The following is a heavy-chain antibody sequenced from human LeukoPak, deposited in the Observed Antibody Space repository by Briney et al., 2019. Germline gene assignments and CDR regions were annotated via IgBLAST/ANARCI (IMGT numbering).Heavy chain of an antibody. J-gene: IGHJ3*02. CDR2: VFYIGTT. D-gene: IGHD3-3*01. Sequence: PSETLSLTCTMSGDSSDHESYYWAWIRQPPGKGLEWVGTVFYIGTTYYNSSLESRATISVDQSKNQFPLRLTSVTAADTGVYYCARMYFDFWCHPGSDPFDIWGQGTLVVVSS. CDR1: GDSSDHESYY. V-gene: IGHV4-39*01. CDR3: ARMYFDFWCHPGSDPFDI.